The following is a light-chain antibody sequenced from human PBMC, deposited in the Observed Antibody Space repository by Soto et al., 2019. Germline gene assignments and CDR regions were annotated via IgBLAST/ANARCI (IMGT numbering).Light chain of an antibody. Sequence: DIQMTQSPSSLSASVGDKVTITCRASQSINKFLNWFQQKPGKPPKLLIYSASTLQSGVSSRFSGSGSGTAFTLTISSLQREDFATYYCQQSYSRPLLTFGGGTKVEMK. CDR1: QSINKF. CDR3: QQSYSRPLLT. V-gene: IGKV1-39*01. CDR2: SAS. J-gene: IGKJ4*01.